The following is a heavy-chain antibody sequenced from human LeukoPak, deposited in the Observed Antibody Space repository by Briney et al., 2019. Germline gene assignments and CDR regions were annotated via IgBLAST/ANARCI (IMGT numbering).Heavy chain of an antibody. Sequence: GASVKVSCKASGGTFSSYAISWVRQAPGQGLEWMGGIIPIFGTANYAQKFQGRVTITTDESTSTAYMELSSLRSEDTAVYYCARGASGYSSSWYRFDYWGQGTLVTVSS. J-gene: IGHJ4*02. CDR1: GGTFSSYA. V-gene: IGHV1-69*05. CDR2: IIPIFGTA. CDR3: ARGASGYSSSWYRFDY. D-gene: IGHD6-13*01.